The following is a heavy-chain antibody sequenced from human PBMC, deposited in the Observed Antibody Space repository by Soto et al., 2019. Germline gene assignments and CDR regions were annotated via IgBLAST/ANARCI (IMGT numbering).Heavy chain of an antibody. D-gene: IGHD4-17*01. J-gene: IGHJ4*02. Sequence: QVQLVQSGAEVKKPGASVKVPCKASGYTFTNYGISWVRQAPGQGLEWMGWINSYNGITNNAQNLQRRVTMTTDTSTTTAYMELRSLRSDDTAVYYCARDRQNYGSFDYWGQGTLVTVSS. V-gene: IGHV1-18*01. CDR1: GYTFTNYG. CDR3: ARDRQNYGSFDY. CDR2: INSYNGIT.